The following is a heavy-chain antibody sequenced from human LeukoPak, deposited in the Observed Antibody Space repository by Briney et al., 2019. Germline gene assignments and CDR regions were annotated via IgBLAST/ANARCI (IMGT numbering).Heavy chain of an antibody. V-gene: IGHV1-69*05. D-gene: IGHD6-19*01. J-gene: IGHJ4*02. Sequence: SVKVSCKASGGTFSSYAISWVRQAPGQGLEWMGGIIPIFGTANYAQKFQGRVTITTDESTSTAYMELSSLRSEDTAVYYCARGGPGDIAVAGTAFDYWGQGTLVTVSS. CDR3: ARGGPGDIAVAGTAFDY. CDR2: IIPIFGTA. CDR1: GGTFSSYA.